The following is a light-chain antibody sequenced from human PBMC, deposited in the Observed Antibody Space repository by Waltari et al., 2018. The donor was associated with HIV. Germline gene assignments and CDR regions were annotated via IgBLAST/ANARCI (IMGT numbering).Light chain of an antibody. J-gene: IGKJ2*01. CDR1: QDSSNS. CDR3: QQLNTYPHT. V-gene: IGKV1-9*01. CDR2: STS. Sequence: ASVGDRVTITCRASQDSSNSVAWYQQRPGKAPKLLIYSTSTLQSGVPSRFRGSRSRTEFTLTIASLQAEDFATYFCQQLNTYPHTFGQGTKVEI.